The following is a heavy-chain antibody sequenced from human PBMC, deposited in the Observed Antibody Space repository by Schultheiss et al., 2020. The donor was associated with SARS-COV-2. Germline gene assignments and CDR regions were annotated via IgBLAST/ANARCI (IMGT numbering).Heavy chain of an antibody. D-gene: IGHD4-17*01. V-gene: IGHV4-59*08. CDR3: ARLHGDYFDRNWFDP. CDR2: MYYSGNT. CDR1: GGSISDHY. J-gene: IGHJ5*02. Sequence: SETLSLTCTVSGGSISDHYWSWIRQTPGKGLEWIAYMYYSGNTSYNPSLRSRVTVSLDTSKNQFSLKVTSVTAADTAVYYCARLHGDYFDRNWFDPWGQGTLVTVSS.